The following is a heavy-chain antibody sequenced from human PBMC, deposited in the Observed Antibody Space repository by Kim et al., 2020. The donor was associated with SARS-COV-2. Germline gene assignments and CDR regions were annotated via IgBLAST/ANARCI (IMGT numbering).Heavy chain of an antibody. J-gene: IGHJ5*02. Sequence: SVKVSCQPTGGTFSNNAVSWLRQAPGHGLEWVGGIIPLFATSYYAQRFQGRVTIAADESTGTVYMELRSLRSEDTAMYYCSREPYLPPESSGWYSDSWGQGTLVTVSS. CDR3: SREPYLPPESSGWYSDS. CDR2: IIPLFATS. CDR1: GGTFSNNA. D-gene: IGHD6-19*01. V-gene: IGHV1-69*13.